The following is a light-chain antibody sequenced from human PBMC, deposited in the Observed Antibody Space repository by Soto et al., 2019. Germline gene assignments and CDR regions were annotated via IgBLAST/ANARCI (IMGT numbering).Light chain of an antibody. J-gene: IGKJ4*01. V-gene: IGKV3-11*01. CDR2: DSS. CDR3: QQRISRPLT. Sequence: EVVLTQSPATLSLSPGERATLSCRASQSISNFLAWYQQRPGQTPRLLIYDSSIRAAGFPARFSGSGSETDFTLTINNLEPEDFAVYFCQQRISRPLTFGGGTKVEI. CDR1: QSISNF.